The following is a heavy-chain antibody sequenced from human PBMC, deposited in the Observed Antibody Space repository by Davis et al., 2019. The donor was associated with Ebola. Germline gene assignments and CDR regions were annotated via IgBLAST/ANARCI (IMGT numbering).Heavy chain of an antibody. J-gene: IGHJ5*02. CDR2: IYPGDSDT. CDR1: GYGFTGYW. Sequence: GESLKISCKGSGYGFTGYWNGWVRQMPGKGLEWMGIIYPGDSDTRYSPPFQGQVTISADKSISTAYLQWSSLKASDTAMYYCARLLPGGNGVNWFDPWGQGTLVTVSS. CDR3: ARLLPGGNGVNWFDP. D-gene: IGHD4-23*01. V-gene: IGHV5-51*01.